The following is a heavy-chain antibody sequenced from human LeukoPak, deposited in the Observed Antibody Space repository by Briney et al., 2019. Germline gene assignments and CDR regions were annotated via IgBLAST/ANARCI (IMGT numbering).Heavy chain of an antibody. J-gene: IGHJ4*02. V-gene: IGHV4-59*02. D-gene: IGHD6-19*01. CDR1: RGSVSSAY. CDR2: MYNSEIT. CDR3: ATGHSSGWFDY. Sequence: PSETLSLTCTVSRGSVSSAYWSWIRQPPGKRLEWIGYMYNSEITNYNPSLKSRVTMSLDMSKNQFSLDLTSVSEADTAVYYCATGHSSGWFDYWGQGTLVTVSS.